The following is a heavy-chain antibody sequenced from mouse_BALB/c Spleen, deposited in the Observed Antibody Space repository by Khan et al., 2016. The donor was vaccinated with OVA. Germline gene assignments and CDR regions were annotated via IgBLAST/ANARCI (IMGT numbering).Heavy chain of an antibody. V-gene: IGHV3-8*02. CDR3: ARWNYRYDGYFDY. CDR1: GDSITSGY. Sequence: EVELVESGPSLVKPSQTLSLTCSVTGDSITSGYWNWIRKFPGNKLEYMGYISSSDSTFYNPSLKSRISITRDTSTNQDYLQLNSVTTEDTATYYCARWNYRYDGYFDYWGQGTTLTVSS. J-gene: IGHJ2*01. D-gene: IGHD2-14*01. CDR2: ISSSDST.